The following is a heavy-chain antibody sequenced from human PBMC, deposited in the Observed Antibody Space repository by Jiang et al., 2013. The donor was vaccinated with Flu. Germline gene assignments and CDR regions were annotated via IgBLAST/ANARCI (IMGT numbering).Heavy chain of an antibody. CDR2: IYITGST. Sequence: GSGLVKPLRRDPVPHLHCLVGGSISSRSYYWSWIRQPAGKGLEWIGRIYITGSTDYNPSLKSRVIISIDTSKSQFSLRLSSVTAADTAVYYCARELGDLVGATDFDYGAREPWSPSP. CDR1: GGSISSRSYY. V-gene: IGHV4-61*02. D-gene: IGHD1-26*01. CDR3: ARELGDLVGATDFD. J-gene: IGHJ4*02.